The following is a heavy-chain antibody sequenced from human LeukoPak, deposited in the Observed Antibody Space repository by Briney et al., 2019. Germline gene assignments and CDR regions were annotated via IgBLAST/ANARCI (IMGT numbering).Heavy chain of an antibody. Sequence: PGGSLRLSCAASGFTFSSYAMSWVRQAPGKGLEWVSYISSSGSTIYYADSVKGRFTISRDNAKNSLYLQMNSLRAEDTAVYYCARGWDGHSGSYYDFDYWGQGTLVTVSS. CDR3: ARGWDGHSGSYYDFDY. D-gene: IGHD1-26*01. CDR2: ISSSGSTI. J-gene: IGHJ4*02. V-gene: IGHV3-48*03. CDR1: GFTFSSYA.